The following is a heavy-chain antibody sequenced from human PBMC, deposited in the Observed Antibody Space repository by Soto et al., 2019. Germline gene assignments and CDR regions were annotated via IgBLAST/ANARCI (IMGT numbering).Heavy chain of an antibody. CDR3: ARHLTYCSAGSCYSDFPYYGMDV. Sequence: SVKVSCKASGGTFSSYAISWVRQAPGQGLEWMGGIIPIFGTANYAQKFQGRVTITADESTSTAYMELSSLRSEDTAVYYCARHLTYCSAGSCYSDFPYYGMDVWGQGTTVTVSS. CDR1: GGTFSSYA. V-gene: IGHV1-69*13. J-gene: IGHJ6*02. D-gene: IGHD2-15*01. CDR2: IIPIFGTA.